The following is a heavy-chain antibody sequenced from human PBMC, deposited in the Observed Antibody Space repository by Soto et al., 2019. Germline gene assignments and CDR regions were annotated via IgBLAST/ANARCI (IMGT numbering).Heavy chain of an antibody. J-gene: IGHJ4*02. CDR1: GFTFSNYA. Sequence: EVQLLESGGGLGQPGGSLRLSCAASGFTFSNYAMSWVRQAPGKGLEWVSSITGSGDYTYYADSVKGRFTISRDNSKNTLYLQMNSLRAGDTAVYYCAKARYFDSTGYLYYFDYWGQGTLITVSS. CDR3: AKARYFDSTGYLYYFDY. D-gene: IGHD3-22*01. CDR2: ITGSGDYT. V-gene: IGHV3-23*01.